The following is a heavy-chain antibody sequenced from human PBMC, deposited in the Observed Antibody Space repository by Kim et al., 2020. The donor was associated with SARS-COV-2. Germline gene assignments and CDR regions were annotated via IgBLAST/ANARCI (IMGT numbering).Heavy chain of an antibody. D-gene: IGHD6-13*01. CDR2: T. CDR3: AGDKSWYWFDP. J-gene: IGHJ5*02. Sequence: TNYAQKFQGRVTITRETSISTAYMELSRLRSDDTAVYYCAGDKSWYWFDPWGQGTLVTVS. V-gene: IGHV1-2*02.